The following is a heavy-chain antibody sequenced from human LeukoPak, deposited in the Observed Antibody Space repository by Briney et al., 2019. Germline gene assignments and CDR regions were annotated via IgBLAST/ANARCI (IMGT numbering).Heavy chain of an antibody. J-gene: IGHJ5*02. V-gene: IGHV3-23*01. CDR3: AASYGRYNWFDP. CDR1: GFTFSSYA. CDR2: ISGSGGST. D-gene: IGHD2/OR15-2a*01. Sequence: GGSLRLSCAAPGFTFSSYAMSWVRQAPGKGLEWVSAISGSGGSTYYADSVKGRFTISRDNSKNTLYLQMNSLRAEDTAVYYCAASYGRYNWFDPWGQGTLVTVSS.